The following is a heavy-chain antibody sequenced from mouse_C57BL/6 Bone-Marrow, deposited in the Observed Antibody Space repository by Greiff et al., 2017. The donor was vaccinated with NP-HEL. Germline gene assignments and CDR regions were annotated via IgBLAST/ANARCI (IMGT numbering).Heavy chain of an antibody. V-gene: IGHV1-55*01. CDR2: IYPGSGST. CDR3: ARVWALFAY. J-gene: IGHJ3*01. CDR1: GYTFTSYW. D-gene: IGHD3-1*01. Sequence: QVHVKQSGAELVKPGASVKMSCKASGYTFTSYWITWVKQRPGQGLEWIGDIYPGSGSTNYNEKFKSKATLTVDTSSSTAYMQLSSLTSEDSAVYYCARVWALFAYWGQGTLVTVSA.